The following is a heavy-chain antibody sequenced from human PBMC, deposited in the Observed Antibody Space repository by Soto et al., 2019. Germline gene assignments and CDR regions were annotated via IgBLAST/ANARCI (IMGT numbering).Heavy chain of an antibody. J-gene: IGHJ6*02. Sequence: PSETLSLTCTVSGGSISSGGYYWSWIRQHPGKGLEWIGYIYYSGSTYYNPSLKSRVTISVDTSKNQFSLKLSSVTAADTAVYYCARGSADYGSGSYYYYYYGMDVWGQGTTVTVSS. CDR2: IYYSGST. CDR3: ARGSADYGSGSYYYYYYGMDV. D-gene: IGHD3-10*01. V-gene: IGHV4-31*03. CDR1: GGSISSGGYY.